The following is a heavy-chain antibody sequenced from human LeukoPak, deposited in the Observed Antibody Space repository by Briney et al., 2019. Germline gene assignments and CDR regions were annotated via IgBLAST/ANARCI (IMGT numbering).Heavy chain of an antibody. CDR1: GGSISSGGYY. J-gene: IGHJ4*02. CDR3: ARTTHPSTAAAGRISYYFDY. V-gene: IGHV4-31*03. CDR2: IYYSGST. Sequence: SETLSLTCTVSGGSISSGGYYWSWIRQHPGKGLEWIGYIYYSGSTYYNPSLKSRVTISVDTSKNQFSLKLSSVTAADTAVYYCARTTHPSTAAAGRISYYFDYWGQGTLVTVSS. D-gene: IGHD6-13*01.